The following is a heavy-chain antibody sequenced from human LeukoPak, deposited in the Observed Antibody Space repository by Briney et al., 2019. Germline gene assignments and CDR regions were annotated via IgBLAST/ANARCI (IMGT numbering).Heavy chain of an antibody. CDR2: IYYSGST. J-gene: IGHJ5*02. CDR1: GGSISSYY. Sequence: SETLSLTCTVSGGSISSYYWSWIRQPPGKGLEWIGYIYYSGSTNYNPSLKSRVTISVDTSKNQFSLKLSSVTAADTAVYYCAREVGATNWFDPWGQGTLVTVSS. V-gene: IGHV4-59*01. CDR3: AREVGATNWFDP. D-gene: IGHD1-26*01.